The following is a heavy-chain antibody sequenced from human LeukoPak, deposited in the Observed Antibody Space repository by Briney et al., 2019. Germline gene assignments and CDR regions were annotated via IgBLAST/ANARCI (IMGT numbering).Heavy chain of an antibody. D-gene: IGHD2-2*01. CDR3: ARGLVRPKEIVVVPAATNGDAFDI. CDR2: ISSSSSYI. V-gene: IGHV3-21*01. CDR1: GFTFSSYS. Sequence: PGGSLRLSCAASGFTFSSYSMNWVRQAPGKGLEWVSSISSSSSYIYYAGSVKGRFTISRDNAKNALYLQMNSLRAEDTAVNYCARGLVRPKEIVVVPAATNGDAFDIWGQGTLVTVSS. J-gene: IGHJ3*02.